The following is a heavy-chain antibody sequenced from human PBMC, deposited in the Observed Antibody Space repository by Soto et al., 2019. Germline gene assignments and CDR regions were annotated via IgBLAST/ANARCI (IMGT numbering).Heavy chain of an antibody. J-gene: IGHJ4*02. D-gene: IGHD2-15*01. CDR1: GGSISSYY. Sequence: SETLSLTCTVSGGSISSYYWSWIRQPPGKGLEWIGYIYYSGSTNYNPSLKSRVTISVDTSKNQFSLKLNSVTAADTAVYYCARSGGSLDYWGQGALVTVSS. CDR2: IYYSGST. CDR3: ARSGGSLDY. V-gene: IGHV4-59*01.